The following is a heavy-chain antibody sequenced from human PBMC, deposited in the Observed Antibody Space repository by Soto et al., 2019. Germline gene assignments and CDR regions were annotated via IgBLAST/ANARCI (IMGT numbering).Heavy chain of an antibody. CDR1: GYTFTSYG. D-gene: IGHD3-3*01. CDR2: ISAYNGNT. Sequence: GASVKVSCKASGYTFTSYGISWVRQAPGQRLEWMGWISAYNGNTNYAQKLQGRVTMTTDTSTSTAYMELRSLRSDDTAVYYCARGTYYDFWSGYYFFDIWGQGTMVTVSS. V-gene: IGHV1-18*01. J-gene: IGHJ3*02. CDR3: ARGTYYDFWSGYYFFDI.